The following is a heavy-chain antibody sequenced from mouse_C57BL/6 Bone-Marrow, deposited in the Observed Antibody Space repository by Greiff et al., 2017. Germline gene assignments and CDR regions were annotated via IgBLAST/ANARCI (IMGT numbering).Heavy chain of an antibody. J-gene: IGHJ1*03. CDR1: GFTFSSYA. V-gene: IGHV5-9-1*02. D-gene: IGHD2-4*01. Sequence: EVKLVDSGEGLVKPGGSLKLSCAASGFTFSSYAMSWVRQTPEKRLEWVGYISSGGGYNYYADTVKGRFTISRDNARNTLYLQMSRLKSEDTAMYYCTRDRYDCDWYFDVWGTGTTVTVAA. CDR2: ISSGGGYN. CDR3: TRDRYDCDWYFDV.